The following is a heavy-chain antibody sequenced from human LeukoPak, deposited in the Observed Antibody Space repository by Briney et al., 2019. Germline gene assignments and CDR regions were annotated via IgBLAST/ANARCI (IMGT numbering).Heavy chain of an antibody. Sequence: ASVKVSCKASGYTFTSYYMHWVRQAPGQGLEWMGIINPSGGSTSYAQKLQGRVTMTRDMSTSTAYMELRSLRSDDTAVYYCARDLTHRRNYDNSGYQIVPAFWGQGTLVTVSS. CDR2: INPSGGST. J-gene: IGHJ4*02. CDR1: GYTFTSYY. V-gene: IGHV1-46*01. CDR3: ARDLTHRRNYDNSGYQIVPAF. D-gene: IGHD3-22*01.